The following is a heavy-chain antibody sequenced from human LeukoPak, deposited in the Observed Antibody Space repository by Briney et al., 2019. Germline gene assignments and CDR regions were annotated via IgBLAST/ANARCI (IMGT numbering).Heavy chain of an antibody. D-gene: IGHD6-19*01. CDR1: GGSISSYY. V-gene: IGHV4-4*07. Sequence: SETLSLTCTVSGGSISSYYWSWIRQPAGKGLEWIGRIYTSGSTNYNPSLKSRVTMLVDTSKNQFSLKLSSVTAADTAVYYCARDLGDRGIAVDPEDGWFDPWGQGTLVTVSS. CDR3: ARDLGDRGIAVDPEDGWFDP. CDR2: IYTSGST. J-gene: IGHJ5*02.